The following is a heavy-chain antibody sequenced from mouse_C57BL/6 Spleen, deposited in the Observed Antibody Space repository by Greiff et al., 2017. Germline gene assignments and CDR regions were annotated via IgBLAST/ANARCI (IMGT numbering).Heavy chain of an antibody. CDR2: IYPGDGDT. V-gene: IGHV1-82*01. Sequence: VKLQESGPELVKPGASVKISCKASGYAFSSSWMNWVKQRPGKGLEWIGRIYPGDGDTNYNGKFKGKATLTADKSSSTAYMQLSSLTSEDSAVYFCAREGLLLRVGAYYYAMDYWGQGTSVTVSS. D-gene: IGHD1-1*01. CDR1: GYAFSSSW. CDR3: AREGLLLRVGAYYYAMDY. J-gene: IGHJ4*01.